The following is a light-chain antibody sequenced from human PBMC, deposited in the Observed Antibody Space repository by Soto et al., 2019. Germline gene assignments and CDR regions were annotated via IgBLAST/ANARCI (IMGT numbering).Light chain of an antibody. CDR3: QQYSSNSA. J-gene: IGKJ2*01. V-gene: IGKV1-5*01. Sequence: DIQMTQSPSTLSASVGDRVTITCRASHSISTWLAWYQQKPGKAPKLVIYDASSLESGVPPRFIGRGSGTQFTLTISSLQPDDFATYYCQQYSSNSAFGQGTKLEIK. CDR1: HSISTW. CDR2: DAS.